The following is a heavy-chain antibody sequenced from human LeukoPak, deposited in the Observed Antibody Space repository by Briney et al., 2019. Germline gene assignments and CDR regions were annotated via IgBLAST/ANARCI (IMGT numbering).Heavy chain of an antibody. V-gene: IGHV4-38-2*02. Sequence: SETLSLTCTVSGYSISSGYYWGWIRQPPGKRLEWIGSIYHSGSTYYNPSLKSRVTISVDTSKNQFSLKLSSVTAADTAVYYCARGGAYGDYFNWFDPWGQGTLVTVSS. CDR3: ARGGAYGDYFNWFDP. D-gene: IGHD4-17*01. CDR1: GYSISSGYY. J-gene: IGHJ5*02. CDR2: IYHSGST.